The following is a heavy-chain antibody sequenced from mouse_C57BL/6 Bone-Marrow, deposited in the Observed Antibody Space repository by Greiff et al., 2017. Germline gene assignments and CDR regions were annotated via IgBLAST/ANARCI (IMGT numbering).Heavy chain of an antibody. D-gene: IGHD1-1*01. Sequence: VQLVESGAELMKPGASVKLSCKATGYTFTGYWIEWVKQRPGHGLEWIGEILPGSGSTNYNEKFKGKATFTADTSSNTAYMQLSSLTTEDSAIYYCARGGFHYYGSSPWWYFDVWGTGTTVTVSS. CDR2: ILPGSGST. J-gene: IGHJ1*03. V-gene: IGHV1-9*01. CDR1: GYTFTGYW. CDR3: ARGGFHYYGSSPWWYFDV.